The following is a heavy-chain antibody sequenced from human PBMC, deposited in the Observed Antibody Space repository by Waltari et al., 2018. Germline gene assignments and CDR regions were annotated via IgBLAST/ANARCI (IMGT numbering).Heavy chain of an antibody. D-gene: IGHD6-13*01. Sequence: EAQLLESGGGLIQPGGSLRRSCAASGFVFSTNAMSWVRQSPGKGLEWVSGIGSGGETHYTDSVKGRFTISRDNSKSSLYLQMNSLRAEDTAVYYCAKDLYWWTAADYWGQGILVTVSS. V-gene: IGHV3-23*01. CDR3: AKDLYWWTAADY. CDR1: GFVFSTNA. CDR2: IGSGGET. J-gene: IGHJ4*02.